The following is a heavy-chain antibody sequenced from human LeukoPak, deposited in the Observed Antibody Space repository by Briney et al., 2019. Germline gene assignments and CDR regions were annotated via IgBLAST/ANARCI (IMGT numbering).Heavy chain of an antibody. CDR3: ARAASAYNSDYYFDH. V-gene: IGHV3-74*01. CDR2: INKDATTI. D-gene: IGHD1-1*01. CDR1: GFTFNAYW. J-gene: IGHJ4*02. Sequence: GGSLRLSCAASGFTFNAYWMHWIRQAPGKGLVWVASINKDATTIRYADSVKGRFTISRDNAENTLSLEMKGLRAEDTAMYYCARAASAYNSDYYFDHWGQGARSPSPQ.